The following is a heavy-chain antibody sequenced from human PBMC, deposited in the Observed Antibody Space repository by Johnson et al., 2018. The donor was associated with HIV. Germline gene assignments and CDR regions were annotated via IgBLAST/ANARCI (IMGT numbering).Heavy chain of an antibody. CDR3: AREMTHDDAFDI. J-gene: IGHJ3*02. CDR1: GFTFSSYG. CDR2: IRYDGSNK. Sequence: QVQLVESGGGVVQPGRSLRLSCAASGFTFSSYGMHWVRQAPGKGLEWVAFIRYDGSNKYYADSVKGRFTISRDNSKNTLYLQMNSLRAEDTAVYYCAREMTHDDAFDIWGQGTTVTVSS. V-gene: IGHV3-33*01. D-gene: IGHD2-21*02.